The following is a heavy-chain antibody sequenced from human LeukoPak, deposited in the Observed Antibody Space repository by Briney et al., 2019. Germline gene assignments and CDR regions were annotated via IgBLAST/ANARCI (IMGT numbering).Heavy chain of an antibody. Sequence: SQTLSLTCTVSGGSISSGGYYWSWIRQHPGKGLEWIGYIYYRGSTYYNPSLKSRVTISVDTSKNQFSLKLSSVTAADTAVYYCARGAGYSGYDYYYGMDVWGQGTTVTVSS. CDR3: ARGAGYSGYDYYYGMDV. D-gene: IGHD5-12*01. CDR2: IYYRGST. J-gene: IGHJ6*02. V-gene: IGHV4-31*03. CDR1: GGSISSGGYY.